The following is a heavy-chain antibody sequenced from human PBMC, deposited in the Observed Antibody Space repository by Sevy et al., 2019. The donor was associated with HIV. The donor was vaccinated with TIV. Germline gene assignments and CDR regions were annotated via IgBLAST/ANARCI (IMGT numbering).Heavy chain of an antibody. V-gene: IGHV4-59*01. J-gene: IGHJ4*02. CDR1: GGSIRSYY. CDR2: IYYSGST. D-gene: IGHD3-3*01. CDR3: ARATLTYYEFWSGYYPTYFDY. Sequence: SETLSLTCTVSGGSIRSYYWSWIRQPPGKGLEWIGYIYYSGSTNYNPSLKSRVTISVDTSKNQFSLKLSSVTAADMAVYYCARATLTYYEFWSGYYPTYFDYWGQGTLVTVSS.